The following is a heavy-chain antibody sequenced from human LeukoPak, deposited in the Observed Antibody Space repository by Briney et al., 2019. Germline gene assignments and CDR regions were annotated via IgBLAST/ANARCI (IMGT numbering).Heavy chain of an antibody. CDR3: ARGNYYDSSTYYRAFDI. J-gene: IGHJ3*02. CDR2: FYYSGST. V-gene: IGHV4-61*01. D-gene: IGHD3-22*01. Sequence: SETLSLTCTVSGYSISSGYYWGWIRHPPGKGLEWIGYFYYSGSTNYNPSLKSRVTISVDTSKNQFSLRLTSVTAADTAVYYCARGNYYDSSTYYRAFDIWGQGTMVTVSS. CDR1: GYSISSGYY.